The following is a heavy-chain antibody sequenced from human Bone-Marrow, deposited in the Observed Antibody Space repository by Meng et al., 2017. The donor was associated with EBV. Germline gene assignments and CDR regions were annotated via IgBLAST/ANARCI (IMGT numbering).Heavy chain of an antibody. Sequence: QPQLQESDPGLVKPSETLSLTCTVSGESITTYTSYWGWIRQPPGKGLEWIGTIYHSGTTYYNPSLQSRVTISVDTSKNQFSLKMNSVTAADTAVYYCARRAASWFDPWGQGALVTVSS. J-gene: IGHJ5*02. V-gene: IGHV4-39*01. CDR1: GESITTYTSY. CDR2: IYHSGTT. D-gene: IGHD5-18*01. CDR3: ARRAASWFDP.